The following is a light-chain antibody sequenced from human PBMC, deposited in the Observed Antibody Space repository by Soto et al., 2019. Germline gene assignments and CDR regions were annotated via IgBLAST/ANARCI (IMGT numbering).Light chain of an antibody. CDR2: AAS. CDR3: QQSYSAPWT. CDR1: QNIDNY. V-gene: IGKV1-39*01. Sequence: DIQMTQSPSSLSASVGDRVTITCRASQNIDNYSNWYQQKPGKAPKLLIYAASSLQSGVPSTFSGSGSGTDFTLTISSLQPEDFATFYCQQSYSAPWTFGQGSKVEIK. J-gene: IGKJ1*01.